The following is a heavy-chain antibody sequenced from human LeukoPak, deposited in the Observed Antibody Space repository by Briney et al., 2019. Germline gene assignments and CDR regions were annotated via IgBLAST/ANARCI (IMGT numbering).Heavy chain of an antibody. J-gene: IGHJ3*02. CDR3: ARASSGWYFDI. CDR1: GFTFSSYG. D-gene: IGHD6-19*01. CDR2: IWYDGSNK. V-gene: IGHV3-33*01. Sequence: GGSLRLSCAASGFTFSSYGMHWVRQAPGKGLEWVAVIWYDGSNKYHADSVKGRFTISRDNAKNSLYLQMNSLRVDDTAVYYCARASSGWYFDIWGQGTMVTVSS.